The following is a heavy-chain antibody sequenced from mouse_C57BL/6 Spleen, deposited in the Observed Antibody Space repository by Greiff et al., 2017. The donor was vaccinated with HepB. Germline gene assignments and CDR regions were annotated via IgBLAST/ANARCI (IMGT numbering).Heavy chain of an antibody. CDR1: GYTFTGYW. J-gene: IGHJ3*01. V-gene: IGHV1-9*01. Sequence: QVQLQQSGAELMKPGASVKLSCKATGYTFTGYWIEWVKQRPGHGLEWIGEILPGSGSTNYNEKFKGKATFTADTSSNTAYMQLSSLTTEDSAIYYCASYEGYYGNFSWFAYWGQGTLVTVSA. D-gene: IGHD2-1*01. CDR3: ASYEGYYGNFSWFAY. CDR2: ILPGSGST.